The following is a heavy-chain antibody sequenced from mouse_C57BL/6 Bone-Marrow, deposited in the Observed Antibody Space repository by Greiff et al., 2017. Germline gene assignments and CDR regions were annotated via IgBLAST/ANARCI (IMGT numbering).Heavy chain of an antibody. CDR1: GYTFTSYW. V-gene: IGHV1-64*01. J-gene: IGHJ2*01. Sequence: QVQLQQPGAELVKPGASVKLSCKASGYTFTSYWMHWVKQRPGQGLEWIGMIHPHSGSTNYNEKFKSKATLTVDKSSSTAYMQLSSLTSEDSAVYFCARAGYGSSYSLDYWGQGTTLTVSS. CDR2: IHPHSGST. D-gene: IGHD1-1*01. CDR3: ARAGYGSSYSLDY.